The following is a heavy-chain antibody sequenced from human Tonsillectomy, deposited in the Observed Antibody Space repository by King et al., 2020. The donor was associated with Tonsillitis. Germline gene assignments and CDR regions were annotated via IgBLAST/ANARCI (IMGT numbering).Heavy chain of an antibody. V-gene: IGHV3-30*04. J-gene: IGHJ4*02. Sequence: VQLVESGGGVVQPGRSLRLSCAASGFTFSSYAMHWVRQAPGKGLEWVAVISYDGSNKYYADSVKGRFTISRDTSKNTLYLQMNSQRAEDTAVYYCARYHWLFHSSLPRFDYWGQGTLVTVSS. CDR1: GFTFSSYA. D-gene: IGHD1-20*01. CDR2: ISYDGSNK. CDR3: ARYHWLFHSSLPRFDY.